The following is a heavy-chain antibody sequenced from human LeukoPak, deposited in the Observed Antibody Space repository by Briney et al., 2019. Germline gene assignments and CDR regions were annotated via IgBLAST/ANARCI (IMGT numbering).Heavy chain of an antibody. D-gene: IGHD6-19*01. CDR3: ARDRLDSSGTENDFDY. CDR2: ISGSGGST. J-gene: IGHJ4*02. Sequence: QPGGSLRLSCAASGFTFSNYAMSWVRQAPGKGLEWVSVISGSGGSTYYADSVKGRFTISRDNSKNTLYLQMNSLRAEDTAVYYCARDRLDSSGTENDFDYWGQGTLVTVSS. V-gene: IGHV3-23*01. CDR1: GFTFSNYA.